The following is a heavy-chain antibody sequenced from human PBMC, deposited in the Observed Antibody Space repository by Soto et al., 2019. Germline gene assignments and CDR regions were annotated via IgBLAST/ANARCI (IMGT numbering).Heavy chain of an antibody. CDR3: AHSSDYDYIWGSYRPPNYFDH. J-gene: IGHJ4*02. CDR2: IYWDEDK. Sequence: SGPTLVNPTQTLTLTCTFSGFSLSTSGMSVGWIRQPPGKALEWLALIYWDEDKRYSPSLKSRLTITKDTSRNQVVLTMTNMDPVDTATYYCAHSSDYDYIWGSYRPPNYFDHWGQGTLVTVS. V-gene: IGHV2-5*02. CDR1: GFSLSTSGMS. D-gene: IGHD3-16*02.